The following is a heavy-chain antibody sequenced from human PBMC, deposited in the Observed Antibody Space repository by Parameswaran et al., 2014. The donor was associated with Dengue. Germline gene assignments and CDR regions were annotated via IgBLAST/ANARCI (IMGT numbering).Heavy chain of an antibody. CDR3: ARDHSGNYEFWTSRYYYYGLDV. D-gene: IGHD3-3*01. V-gene: IGHV1-46*01. CDR1: GYTFTSYY. Sequence: PGASVKVSCKASGYTFTSYYMHWVRQAPGQGLEWMGIINPSSGTTIYAQRFQGRLTMTRDTSTTTVYMELRSLRSEDTAVYYCARDHSGNYEFWTSRYYYYGLDVWAKGPRSPSP. J-gene: IGHJ6*02. CDR2: INPSSGTT.